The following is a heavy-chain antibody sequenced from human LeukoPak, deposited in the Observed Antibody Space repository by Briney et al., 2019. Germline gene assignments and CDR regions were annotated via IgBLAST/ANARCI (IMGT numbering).Heavy chain of an antibody. CDR2: IIPIFGTA. Sequence: GASVKVSCKASGGTFSNYAIIWVRQAPGQGLEWMGGIIPIFGTASSAQKFQGRVTITADESTSTAYMELSGLRSEDTAVYYCARAVGTSRNFFDYWGQGTLVTVSS. J-gene: IGHJ4*02. D-gene: IGHD4-23*01. CDR3: ARAVGTSRNFFDY. V-gene: IGHV1-69*13. CDR1: GGTFSNYA.